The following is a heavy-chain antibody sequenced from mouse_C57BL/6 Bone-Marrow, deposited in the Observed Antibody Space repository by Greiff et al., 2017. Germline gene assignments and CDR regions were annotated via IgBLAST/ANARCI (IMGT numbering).Heavy chain of an antibody. V-gene: IGHV2-6*01. Sequence: VQLVESGPGLVAPSPSLSITCTASGFSLTSYGVDWVRQSPGKGLEWLGVIWGVGSTNYNSALKSRLSISKDNSKSQVFLKMNSLQTDDTAMYYCATLTTPGAYWGQGTLVTVSA. CDR2: IWGVGST. CDR3: ATLTTPGAY. J-gene: IGHJ3*01. CDR1: GFSLTSYG. D-gene: IGHD1-1*01.